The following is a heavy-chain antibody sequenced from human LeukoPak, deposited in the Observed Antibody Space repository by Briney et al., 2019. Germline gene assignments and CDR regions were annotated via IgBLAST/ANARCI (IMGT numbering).Heavy chain of an antibody. CDR2: IKQDGSET. V-gene: IGHV3-7*01. J-gene: IGHJ6*03. CDR1: GFAFSSSW. CDR3: ARRAPGYCITTSCPDTYYYYYYMDV. D-gene: IGHD2-2*01. Sequence: GGSLRLSCAASGFAFSSSWMSWVRQAPGQGLEWVANIKQDGSETYYVDSLKGRFTVSRDNAKNSVYLQMNNLRAEDTAVYYCARRAPGYCITTSCPDTYYYYYYMDVWGKGTTVTVSS.